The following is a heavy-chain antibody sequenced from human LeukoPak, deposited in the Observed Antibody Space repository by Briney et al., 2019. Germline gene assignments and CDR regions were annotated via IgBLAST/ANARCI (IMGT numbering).Heavy chain of an antibody. CDR2: IYYSGST. V-gene: IGHV4-39*02. CDR3: ARERSGWQRDTGVYYYMDV. Sequence: SETLSLTCAVSGGSISSNSYYWGWIRQPPGKGLEWIGSIYYSGSTYYNPSLKSRVTISVDTSKNQFSLKLSSVTAADTAVYYCARERSGWQRDTGVYYYMDVWGKGTTVTISS. J-gene: IGHJ6*03. D-gene: IGHD6-19*01. CDR1: GGSISSNSYY.